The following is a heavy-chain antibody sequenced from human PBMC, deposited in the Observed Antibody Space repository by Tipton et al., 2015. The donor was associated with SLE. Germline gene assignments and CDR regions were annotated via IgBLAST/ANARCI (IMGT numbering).Heavy chain of an antibody. V-gene: IGHV4-34*01. CDR1: GGSFSGYY. J-gene: IGHJ5*02. Sequence: TLSLTCAVYGGSFSGYYWSWIRQPPGKGLEWIGEINHSGSTNYNPSLKSRVTISVDTSKNQFSLKLSPVTAADTAVYYCAREWRITSPRFDPWGQGTLVTVSS. CDR2: INHSGST. CDR3: AREWRITSPRFDP. D-gene: IGHD3-10*01.